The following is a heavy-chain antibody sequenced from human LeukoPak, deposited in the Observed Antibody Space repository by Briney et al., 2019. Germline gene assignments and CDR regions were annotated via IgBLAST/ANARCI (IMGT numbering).Heavy chain of an antibody. Sequence: QPGGSLRLPCAASGFTFSSYGMHWVRQAPGKGLEWVAVIWYDGSNKYYADSVKGRFTISRDNSKNTLYLQMNSLRAEDTAVYYCARDPSPYSGSYYRAWGQGTLVTVSS. CDR3: ARDPSPYSGSYYRA. D-gene: IGHD1-26*01. J-gene: IGHJ5*02. V-gene: IGHV3-33*01. CDR1: GFTFSSYG. CDR2: IWYDGSNK.